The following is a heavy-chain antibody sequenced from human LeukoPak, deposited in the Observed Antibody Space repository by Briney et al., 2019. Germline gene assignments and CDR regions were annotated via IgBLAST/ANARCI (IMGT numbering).Heavy chain of an antibody. CDR3: ARGGCSGGGCYRPYYYYGMDV. J-gene: IGHJ6*02. CDR1: GFTFSSYA. D-gene: IGHD2-15*01. CDR2: ISYDGSNK. V-gene: IGHV3-30*04. Sequence: PGGSLRLSCAASGFTFSSYAMHWVCQAPGKGLEWVAVISYDGSNKYYADSVKGRFTISRDNSKNTLYLQMNSLRAEDTAVYYCARGGCSGGGCYRPYYYYGMDVWGQGTTVTVSS.